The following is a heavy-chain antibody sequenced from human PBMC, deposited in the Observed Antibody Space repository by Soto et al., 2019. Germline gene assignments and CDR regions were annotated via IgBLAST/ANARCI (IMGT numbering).Heavy chain of an antibody. CDR2: ISYDGSIK. V-gene: IGHV3-30*14. J-gene: IGHJ3*02. Sequence: GGSLRLSCAASGFTFSTYVVHWVRQAPGKGLEWVAVISYDGSIKCYADSVKGRFSISRDNSKNMVSLQMSSLRAEDTAVYYCTRMYYYDSSGPVGVAFDIWGQGAMVTVSS. CDR1: GFTFSTYV. CDR3: TRMYYYDSSGPVGVAFDI. D-gene: IGHD3-22*01.